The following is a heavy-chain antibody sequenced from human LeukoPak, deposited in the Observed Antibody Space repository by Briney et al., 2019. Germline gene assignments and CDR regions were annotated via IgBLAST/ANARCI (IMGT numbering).Heavy chain of an antibody. D-gene: IGHD4-17*01. V-gene: IGHV4-34*01. J-gene: IGHJ5*02. CDR3: ARGPLTMTRGFDP. Sequence: SETLSLTCAVYGGSFSGYFCIWIRQPPGKGLEWIGEINHSGRSNYNPSLKRRVTISADTSKNEFSLKLSSVTAADTAVYYCARGPLTMTRGFDPWGQGTLVTVSS. CDR1: GGSFSGYF. CDR2: INHSGRS.